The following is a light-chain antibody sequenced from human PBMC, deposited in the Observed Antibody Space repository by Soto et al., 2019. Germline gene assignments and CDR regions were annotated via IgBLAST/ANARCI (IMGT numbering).Light chain of an antibody. CDR1: QGISSW. Sequence: DIQMTQSPSSVSASVGDRVTITCRASQGISSWLARYQQKPGKAPKLLIYAASSLQSGVPSRFRGSGSGTGVAVTISGLQAEEFATYCCQQANGFPHAFGQGTKLEMK. CDR2: AAS. J-gene: IGKJ2*01. V-gene: IGKV1-12*01. CDR3: QQANGFPHA.